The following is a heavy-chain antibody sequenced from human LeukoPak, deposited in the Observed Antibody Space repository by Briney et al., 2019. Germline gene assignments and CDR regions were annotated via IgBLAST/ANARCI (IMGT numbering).Heavy chain of an antibody. CDR1: GFTVSSNY. D-gene: IGHD1-26*01. CDR3: AREGGANDC. V-gene: IGHV3-74*01. CDR2: IRTDGSIT. J-gene: IGHJ4*02. Sequence: PGGSLRLSCAASGFTVSSNYMSWVRQAPGKGLVWVSRIRTDGSITSYADSVKGRFTISRDNAKNTLYLQMNSLRAEDTAVYYCAREGGANDCWGQGTLVTISS.